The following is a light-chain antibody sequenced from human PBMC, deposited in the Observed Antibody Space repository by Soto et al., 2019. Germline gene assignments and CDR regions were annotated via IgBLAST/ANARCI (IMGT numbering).Light chain of an antibody. CDR3: QQYGNSPPNT. V-gene: IGKV3-20*01. Sequence: EIVLTRSPGTLSLSPGERATLSCRASQSVSSSYLAWYQQKPGQAPRLLIYGASNRATGIPDRFSGSGSGTDFTLTISRLEPEDFAVYFCQQYGNSPPNTFGQGTKVDIK. J-gene: IGKJ2*01. CDR2: GAS. CDR1: QSVSSSY.